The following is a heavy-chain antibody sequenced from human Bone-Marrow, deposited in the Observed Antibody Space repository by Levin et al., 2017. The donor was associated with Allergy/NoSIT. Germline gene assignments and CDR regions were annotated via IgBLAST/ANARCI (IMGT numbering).Heavy chain of an antibody. D-gene: IGHD6-19*01. Sequence: SSETLSLTCSVSGGSISPYYWSWIRQPPGKGLEWIGYIYYTGTPSDNPSLRTRTITSVDTSKNQISLRLTSVTAADTAVYYCARHASGWTGELDYWGQGILVTVSS. V-gene: IGHV4-59*08. CDR1: GGSISPYY. CDR2: IYYTGTP. J-gene: IGHJ4*02. CDR3: ARHASGWTGELDY.